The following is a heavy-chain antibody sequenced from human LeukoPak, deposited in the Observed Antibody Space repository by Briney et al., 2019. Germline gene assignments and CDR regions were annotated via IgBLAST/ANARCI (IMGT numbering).Heavy chain of an antibody. J-gene: IGHJ6*04. CDR2: FDPEDGET. CDR3: ATRPPSGFPPYGMDV. CDR1: GYTLTELS. V-gene: IGHV1-24*01. D-gene: IGHD5-12*01. Sequence: ASVKVSCKVSGYTLTELSMHWVRQAPGKGLEWMGGFDPEDGETIYAQKFQGRVTMTEDTSTDTAYMELSSLRSEDTAVYYYATRPPSGFPPYGMDVWGKGTTVTVSS.